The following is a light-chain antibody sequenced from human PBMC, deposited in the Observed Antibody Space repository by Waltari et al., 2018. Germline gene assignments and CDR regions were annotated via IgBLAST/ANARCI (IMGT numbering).Light chain of an antibody. CDR1: QSVSSIS. J-gene: IGKJ4*01. Sequence: EIVLTQSPGTLSLSPGERATLSCRASQSVSSISLSWYQQKAGQPPRLRSYGVSSRATGIPDRFSGSGSGTDFTLTISRLEPEDFAVYYCQQYDSIVLTFGGGTKVEI. CDR2: GVS. V-gene: IGKV3-20*01. CDR3: QQYDSIVLT.